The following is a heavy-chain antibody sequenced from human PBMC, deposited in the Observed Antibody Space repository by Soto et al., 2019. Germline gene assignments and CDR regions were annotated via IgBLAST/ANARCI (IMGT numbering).Heavy chain of an antibody. D-gene: IGHD2-2*01. CDR2: IIPISGTA. CDR3: ARSQGSSTSLESYYYYYYGMDV. Sequence: QVQLVQSGAEVKKPGSSVKVSCKASGGTFSSYCISWVRQAPGQVLEWMGGIIPISGTANYAQKFQGRVTITADESTSTAYMELSSLRSEDTAVYYCARSQGSSTSLESYYYYYYGMDVWGQGTKVTVSS. V-gene: IGHV1-69*01. CDR1: GGTFSSYC. J-gene: IGHJ6*02.